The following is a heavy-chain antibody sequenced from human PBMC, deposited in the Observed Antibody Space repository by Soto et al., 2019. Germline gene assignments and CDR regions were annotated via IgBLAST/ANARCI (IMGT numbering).Heavy chain of an antibody. CDR2: IDPRNGGT. D-gene: IGHD5-18*01. V-gene: IGHV1-2*02. CDR3: ARVLYRNVIHA. J-gene: IGHJ4*02. Sequence: SVKVSCEASGYIFSDYYIHWVRQAPGQGLEWMGWIDPRNGGTKYAQKFQDRLTMTTDTSTSTAFLELRRLRLDDTAVFFCARVLYRNVIHAWGQGTLVTVSS. CDR1: GYIFSDYY.